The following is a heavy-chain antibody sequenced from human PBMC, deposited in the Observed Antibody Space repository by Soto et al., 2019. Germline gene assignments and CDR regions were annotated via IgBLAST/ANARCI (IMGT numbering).Heavy chain of an antibody. V-gene: IGHV1-69*12. J-gene: IGHJ5*02. CDR2: IIPIFGTA. CDR3: ARTRMGGITDLGWFEP. D-gene: IGHD1-20*01. Sequence: QVQLVQSGAEVKKPGSSVKVSCKASGGTFSSYAISWVRQAPGQGLEWMGGIIPIFGTANYAQKFQGRVTNTADEPTSTAYMELSSLRSEDTAVYYCARTRMGGITDLGWFEPWGQGTLVTVSS. CDR1: GGTFSSYA.